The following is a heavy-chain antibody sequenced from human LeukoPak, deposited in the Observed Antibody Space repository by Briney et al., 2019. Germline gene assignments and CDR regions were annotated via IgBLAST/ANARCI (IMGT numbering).Heavy chain of an antibody. D-gene: IGHD6-19*01. CDR2: IYYSGST. J-gene: IGHJ2*01. CDR1: GGSISSYY. CDR3: ARDSSGDWYFDL. V-gene: IGHV4-59*01. Sequence: SETLSLTCTVSGGSISSYYWSWIRQPPGKGLEWIGYIYYSGSTNYNPSLKSRVTISVDTSKNQFFLKLSSVTAADTAVYYCARDSSGDWYFDLWGRGTLVTVSS.